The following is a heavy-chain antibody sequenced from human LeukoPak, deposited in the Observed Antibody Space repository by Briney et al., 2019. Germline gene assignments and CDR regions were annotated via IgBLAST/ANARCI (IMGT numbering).Heavy chain of an antibody. Sequence: TSETLSLTCTVSGDSIGNYFWSWIRQPPGKGLEWIGSIHYRGNTNYNPSLKSRVTISVDTSKNQFSLKVSSVTAADTAVYYCVRQNLLVATSNPTFDYWGQGTLVTVSS. CDR3: VRQNLLVATSNPTFDY. V-gene: IGHV4-59*08. D-gene: IGHD5-12*01. CDR1: GDSIGNYF. CDR2: IHYRGNT. J-gene: IGHJ4*02.